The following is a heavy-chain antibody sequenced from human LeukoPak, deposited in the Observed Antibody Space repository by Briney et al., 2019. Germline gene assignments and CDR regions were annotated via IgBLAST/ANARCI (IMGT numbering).Heavy chain of an antibody. J-gene: IGHJ4*02. D-gene: IGHD2-2*01. V-gene: IGHV7-4-1*02. CDR2: INTNTGNP. CDR3: ARGEDCSSTSCYGDY. CDR1: GYIFNNYA. Sequence: ASVKVSCKASGYIFNNYAMNWVRQAPGQGLEWMGWINTNTGNPTYAQGFTGRFVFSLDTSVRTAYLQISSLKAEDTAVYYCARGEDCSSTSCYGDYWGQGTLVTVSS.